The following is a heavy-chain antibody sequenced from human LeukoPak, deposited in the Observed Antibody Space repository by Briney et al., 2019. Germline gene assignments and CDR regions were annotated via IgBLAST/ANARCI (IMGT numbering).Heavy chain of an antibody. Sequence: ASVKVSCKASGYTFTGYYMHWVRQAPGQGLEWMGWINPNSGGTNYAQKFQGRVTMTRDTSISTAYMELSRLRSDDTAVYYCARVWWVDYYFDYWGQGTLVTVSS. CDR2: INPNSGGT. CDR1: GYTFTGYY. CDR3: ARVWWVDYYFDY. D-gene: IGHD4/OR15-4a*01. J-gene: IGHJ4*02. V-gene: IGHV1-2*02.